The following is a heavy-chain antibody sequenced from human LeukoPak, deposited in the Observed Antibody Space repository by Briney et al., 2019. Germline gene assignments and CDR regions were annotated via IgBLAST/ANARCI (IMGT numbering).Heavy chain of an antibody. V-gene: IGHV4-61*02. Sequence: KPSQTLSLTCTVSGGSISSGDYYWSWIRQPAGKGLEWIGRIYTSGSTNYNPSLKSRVTISVDTSKNQFSLRLSSVTAADTAMYYCARVKRRGSGELFIDYWGQGTVVIVSS. CDR1: GGSISSGDYY. CDR3: ARVKRRGSGELFIDY. CDR2: IYTSGST. J-gene: IGHJ4*02. D-gene: IGHD3-10*01.